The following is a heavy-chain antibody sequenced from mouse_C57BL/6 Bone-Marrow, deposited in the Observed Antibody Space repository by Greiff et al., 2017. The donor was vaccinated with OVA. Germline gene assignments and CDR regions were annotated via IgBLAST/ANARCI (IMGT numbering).Heavy chain of an antibody. D-gene: IGHD2-1*01. CDR2: IYPGDGDT. CDR3: ARSGGNYGCAY. J-gene: IGHJ3*01. Sequence: VQLVESGPELVKPGASVKISCKASGYAFSSSWMNWVKQRPGKGLEWIGRIYPGDGDTNYNGKFKGKATLTADKSSSTAYMQLSSLTSEDSAVYFCARSGGNYGCAYWGKGTLVTVSA. CDR1: GYAFSSSW. V-gene: IGHV1-82*01.